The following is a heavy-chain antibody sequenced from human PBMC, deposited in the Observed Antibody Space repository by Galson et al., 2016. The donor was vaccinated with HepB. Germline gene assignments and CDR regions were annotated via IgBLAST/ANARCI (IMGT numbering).Heavy chain of an antibody. CDR1: GYSFTNYW. J-gene: IGHJ6*03. D-gene: IGHD2-15*01. Sequence: QSGAEVEKPGESLRISCKGSGYSFTNYWITWVRQMPGKGLEWMGTIDPSDSYTNYSPSFQGHVTISADKSISTAYLQWSSLKASDTAMYYCARRSGVAATDYYYYYMDVWGKGTTVTVSS. CDR2: IDPSDSYT. CDR3: ARRSGVAATDYYYYYMDV. V-gene: IGHV5-10-1*01.